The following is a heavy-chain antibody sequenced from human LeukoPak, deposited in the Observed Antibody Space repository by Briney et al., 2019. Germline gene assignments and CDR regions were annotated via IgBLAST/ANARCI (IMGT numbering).Heavy chain of an antibody. CDR3: AKAMWSSGSYSLSPFDY. V-gene: IGHV3-33*06. D-gene: IGHD1-26*01. CDR1: GFTFSSYG. Sequence: PGGSLRLSCAASGFTFSSYGMHWVRQAPGKGLEWVAVIWYDGSNKYYADSVKGRFTISRDNSKYTLYLQVNSLRAEDTAVYYCAKAMWSSGSYSLSPFDYWGQGTLVTVSS. J-gene: IGHJ4*02. CDR2: IWYDGSNK.